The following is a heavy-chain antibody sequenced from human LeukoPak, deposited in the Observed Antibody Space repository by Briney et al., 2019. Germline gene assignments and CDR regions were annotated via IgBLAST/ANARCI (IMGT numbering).Heavy chain of an antibody. CDR3: ANYGSGKIDY. CDR2: ISGSGGST. CDR1: GFTFSSYA. Sequence: SGGSLRLSCAASGFTFSSYAMSWVRQAPGKGLEWVSAISGSGGSTYYADSMKGRFTISRDNSKNTLYLQMNSLRAEDTAVYYCANYGSGKIDYWGQGTLVTVSS. D-gene: IGHD3-10*01. J-gene: IGHJ4*02. V-gene: IGHV3-23*01.